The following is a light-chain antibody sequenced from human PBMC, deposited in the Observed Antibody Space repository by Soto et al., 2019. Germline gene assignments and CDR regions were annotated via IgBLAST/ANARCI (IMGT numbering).Light chain of an antibody. CDR1: PSVSRSY. Sequence: EIVLTQSPGTLSLSPGARATLSCRASPSVSRSYLAWYQQKPGQAPRLLIYGASSRATGIPARFSGSGSGTDFTLTISRLEPEDFAVYYCQQYGISPPYTFGQGAKLEIK. V-gene: IGKV3-20*01. CDR2: GAS. J-gene: IGKJ2*01. CDR3: QQYGISPPYT.